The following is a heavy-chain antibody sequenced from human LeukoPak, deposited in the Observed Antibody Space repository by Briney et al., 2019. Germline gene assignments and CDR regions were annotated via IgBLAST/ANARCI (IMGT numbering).Heavy chain of an antibody. J-gene: IGHJ3*02. Sequence: GGSLRLSCAASGFTFNNYAMSWVRQAPGRGLEWVSYISSTGTTIYYADSVKGRFTISRDNTKNSLYLQMNSLRAEDTAVYYCARDERPNAFEIWGQGTMVTVSS. CDR2: ISSTGTTI. CDR3: ARDERPNAFEI. V-gene: IGHV3-11*04. CDR1: GFTFNNYA.